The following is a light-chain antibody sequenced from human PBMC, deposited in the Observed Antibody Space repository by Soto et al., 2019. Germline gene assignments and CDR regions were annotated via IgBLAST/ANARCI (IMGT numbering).Light chain of an antibody. CDR3: QQCHNVPPT. Sequence: EVGMKKSPATLPVYQGERATLSCRASQSVSSNLAWYQQEPGQAPRFLSYGASTRATGIPARFSGSGSGTEFTLTICIPQSEESSDYYSQQCHNVPPTFAIGTKVE. CDR2: GAS. CDR1: QSVSSN. V-gene: IGKV3-15*01. J-gene: IGKJ4*01.